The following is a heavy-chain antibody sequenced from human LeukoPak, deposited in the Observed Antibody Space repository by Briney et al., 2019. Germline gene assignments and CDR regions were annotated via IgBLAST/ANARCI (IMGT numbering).Heavy chain of an antibody. CDR3: ARGIVEMAWWCYYYYMDV. CDR1: GGSFSGYY. V-gene: IGHV4-34*01. J-gene: IGHJ6*03. D-gene: IGHD5-24*01. CDR2: INHSGST. Sequence: ASETLSLTCAVYGGSFSGYYWSWIRQPPGKGLEWMGEINHSGSTNYNPSLKSRVTISVDTSKNQFSLKLSSVTAADTAVYYCARGIVEMAWWCYYYYMDVWGKGTTVTVSS.